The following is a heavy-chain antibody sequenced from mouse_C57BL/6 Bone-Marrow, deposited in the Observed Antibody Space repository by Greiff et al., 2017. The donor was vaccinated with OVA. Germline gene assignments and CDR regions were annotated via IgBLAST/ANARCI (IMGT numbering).Heavy chain of an antibody. CDR2: IRSKSNNYAT. CDR1: GFSFNTYA. V-gene: IGHV10-1*01. CDR3: VRRRLYAMDD. J-gene: IGHJ4*01. Sequence: EVQLVESGGGLVQPKGSLKLSCAASGFSFNTYAMNWVRQAPGKGLEWVARIRSKSNNYATYYADSVKDRFTISRDDSESMLYLQMNNLKTEDTAMYYCVRRRLYAMDDWGQGTSVTVSS. D-gene: IGHD1-2*01.